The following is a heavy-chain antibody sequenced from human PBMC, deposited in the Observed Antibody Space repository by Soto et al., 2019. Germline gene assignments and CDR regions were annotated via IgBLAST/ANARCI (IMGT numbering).Heavy chain of an antibody. D-gene: IGHD4-4*01. Sequence: LVESGGGVAQPGRSLRLSCATSGFSFSPSGMHWVRQAPGKGLEWVAIIWNDGSTTYYAESVKGRFTISRDNSKNTLYLQMNRLRDEDTAVYYCARDGSHYDVDYWGQGTLVTVSS. J-gene: IGHJ4*02. CDR2: IWNDGSTT. CDR1: GFSFSPSG. CDR3: ARDGSHYDVDY. V-gene: IGHV3-33*01.